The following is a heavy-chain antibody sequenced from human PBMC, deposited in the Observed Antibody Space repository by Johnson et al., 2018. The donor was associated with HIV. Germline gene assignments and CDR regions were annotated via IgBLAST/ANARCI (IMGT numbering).Heavy chain of an antibody. J-gene: IGHJ3*02. CDR1: GFTFSSYA. D-gene: IGHD3-22*01. V-gene: IGHV3-15*01. CDR2: IKSKTDGGTT. CDR3: TTAKWLLGAFDI. Sequence: VQLVESGGGVVQPGRSLRLSCAASGFTFSSYAMHWVRQAPGKGLEWIGHIKSKTDGGTTDYAAPVKGRFTISRDDSKNTLYLQMNSLKTEDTAVYYCTTAKWLLGAFDIWGQGTMVTVSS.